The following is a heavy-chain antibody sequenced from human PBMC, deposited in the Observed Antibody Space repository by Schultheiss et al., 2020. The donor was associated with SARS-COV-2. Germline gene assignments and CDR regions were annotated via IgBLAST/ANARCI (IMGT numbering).Heavy chain of an antibody. J-gene: IGHJ5*02. D-gene: IGHD2-2*02. V-gene: IGHV1-2*02. CDR3: ARALGSPYTSPRFDP. CDR2: INPSSGDT. CDR1: GYAFIGFY. Sequence: ASVKVSCKASGYAFIGFYIHWLRQAPGQGLQWMGWINPSSGDTNEAQRFQGRVTMTRDTSISTAYMALNRLTSDDTAVYYCARALGSPYTSPRFDPWGQGTLVTVSS.